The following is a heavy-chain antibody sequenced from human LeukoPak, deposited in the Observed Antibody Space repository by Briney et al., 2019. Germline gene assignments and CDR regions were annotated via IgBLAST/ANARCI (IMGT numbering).Heavy chain of an antibody. CDR3: AKEVATIKGYDAFDI. V-gene: IGHV3-9*03. Sequence: PGRSLRLSCAASGFTFDDYAMHWVRQAPGKGLEWVSGISWNSGSIGYADSVKGRFTISRDNAKNSLYLQMNSLRAEDMALYYCAKEVATIKGYDAFDIWGQGTMVTVSS. D-gene: IGHD5-12*01. J-gene: IGHJ3*02. CDR1: GFTFDDYA. CDR2: ISWNSGSI.